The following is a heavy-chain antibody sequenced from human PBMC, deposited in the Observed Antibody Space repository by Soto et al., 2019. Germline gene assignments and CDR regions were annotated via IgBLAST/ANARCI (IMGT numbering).Heavy chain of an antibody. CDR3: AHIPFGVVTSMSTFWFDP. CDR1: GFSLSTSGVG. D-gene: IGHD3-3*01. V-gene: IGHV2-5*02. Sequence: PTQTLTLTCTFSGFSLSTSGVGVGWIRQPPGKALEWLALIYWDDDKRYSPSLKSRLTITKDTSKNQVVLTMTNMDPVDTATYYCAHIPFGVVTSMSTFWFDPWGQGTLVTVSS. CDR2: IYWDDDK. J-gene: IGHJ5*02.